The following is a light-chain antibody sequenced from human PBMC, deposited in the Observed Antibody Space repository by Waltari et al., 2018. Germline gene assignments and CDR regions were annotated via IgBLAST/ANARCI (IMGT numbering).Light chain of an antibody. CDR2: KVS. J-gene: IGKJ2*01. CDR3: MQGTHWPYT. CDR1: QSLVHSDGNTY. V-gene: IGKV2-30*02. Sequence: DVVMTQSPLSLPVTLGQPASISCTSSQSLVHSDGNTYLIWVQQRQGQSPRRLIYKVSNRDSGVPDRFSGSGSGTDFTLKISWVEAEDVGVYYCMQGTHWPYTFGQGTKLDIK.